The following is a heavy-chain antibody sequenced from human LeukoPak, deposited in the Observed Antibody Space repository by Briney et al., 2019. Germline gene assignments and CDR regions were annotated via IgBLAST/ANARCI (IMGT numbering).Heavy chain of an antibody. J-gene: IGHJ4*02. CDR2: IYSSGST. Sequence: SETLSLTCTVSGDSINNFYYIWIRQPAGKGPEWIGRIYSSGSTNYNASLKSRATMSVDASKNQFSLQLTSVGAADTAVYYCARESPNGDWNIWGQGILVTVSS. V-gene: IGHV4-4*07. CDR3: ARESPNGDWNI. D-gene: IGHD2-21*01. CDR1: GDSINNFY.